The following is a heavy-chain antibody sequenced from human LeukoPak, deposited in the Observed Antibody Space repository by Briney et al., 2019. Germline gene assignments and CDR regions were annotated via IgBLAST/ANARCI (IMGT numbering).Heavy chain of an antibody. D-gene: IGHD2-8*01. Sequence: SGTLSLTCAVYGGSFSGYYWSWIRQPPGKGLEWIGEINHSGSTNYNPSLKSRVTVSVDTSKNQFSLKLSSVTAADTAVYYCARGRRVRVFDPWGQGTLVTVSS. CDR1: GGSFSGYY. J-gene: IGHJ5*02. V-gene: IGHV4-34*01. CDR2: INHSGST. CDR3: ARGRRVRVFDP.